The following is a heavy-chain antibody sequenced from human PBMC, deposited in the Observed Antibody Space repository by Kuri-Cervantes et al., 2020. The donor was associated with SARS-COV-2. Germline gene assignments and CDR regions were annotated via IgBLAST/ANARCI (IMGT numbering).Heavy chain of an antibody. D-gene: IGHD2/OR15-2a*01. CDR1: GGPFSSSG. V-gene: IGHV1-69*06. CDR2: MIPTFGTA. Sequence: SVKVSCKASGGPFSSSGITWVRQAPGQGLEWMGWMIPTFGTANYAQRFQGRVTITADKSTSTAYMELSSLRSEVTAVYYCARGRSPSNSHKCYYYNGRDVWGQGTLVTVSS. CDR3: ARGRSPSNSHKCYYYNGRDV. J-gene: IGHJ6*02.